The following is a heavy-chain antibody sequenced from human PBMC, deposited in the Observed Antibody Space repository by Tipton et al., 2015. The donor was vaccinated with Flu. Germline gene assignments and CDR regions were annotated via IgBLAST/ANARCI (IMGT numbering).Heavy chain of an antibody. J-gene: IGHJ4*02. CDR3: TRVSSSSHEPFDY. D-gene: IGHD6-6*01. CDR2: IRSRANDYAT. V-gene: IGHV3-49*04. CDR1: GFTFGDYA. Sequence: SLRLSCTTSGFTFGDYAMSWVRQAPGKGLEWVGLIRSRANDYATAYGESVKGRFTISRDDSRNTARLQMNSLKIDDTAVYYCTRVSSSSHEPFDYWGQGSLVTVSS.